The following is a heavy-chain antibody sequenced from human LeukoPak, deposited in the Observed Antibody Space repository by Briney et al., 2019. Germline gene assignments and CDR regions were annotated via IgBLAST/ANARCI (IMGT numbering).Heavy chain of an antibody. D-gene: IGHD1-7*01. CDR1: GFTFSSYG. CDR2: IWYDGSNK. CDR3: AKLIITGTSSLDY. Sequence: PGGSLRLSCAASGFTFSSYGMHWVRQAPGKGLEWVAVIWYDGSNKYYADSVKGRFTISRDNSKNTLYLQMNSLRAEDKAVYYCAKLIITGTSSLDYWGQGTLVTVSS. V-gene: IGHV3-33*06. J-gene: IGHJ4*02.